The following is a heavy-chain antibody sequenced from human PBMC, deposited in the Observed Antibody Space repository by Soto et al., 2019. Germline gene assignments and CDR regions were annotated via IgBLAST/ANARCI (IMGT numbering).Heavy chain of an antibody. CDR1: GYTFTKYG. Sequence: QVQLVQSGAEVEKPGASVKVSCKASGYTFTKYGISWVRQAPGQGLEWMGWISGDDGHTNYGQKFQGRVTMTRDTSTSTVDMELRSLRSDDTALYYCARDWSCTTSRCQNGFAPWGQGTLVIVSS. D-gene: IGHD2-2*01. CDR3: ARDWSCTTSRCQNGFAP. J-gene: IGHJ5*02. CDR2: ISGDDGHT. V-gene: IGHV1-18*01.